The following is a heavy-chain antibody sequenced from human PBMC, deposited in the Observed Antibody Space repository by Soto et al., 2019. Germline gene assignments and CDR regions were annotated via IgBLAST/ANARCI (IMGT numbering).Heavy chain of an antibody. CDR1: GDSVSSNSAA. CDR2: TYYRSKWYN. J-gene: IGHJ6*03. V-gene: IGHV6-1*01. CDR3: ARARLRTNYDFWSGYPSPYYYYMDV. Sequence: SQTLSLTCAISGDSVSSNSAAWNWIRQSPSRGLEWLGRTYYRSKWYNDYAVSVKSRITINPDTSKNQFSLQLNSVTPEDTAVYYCARARLRTNYDFWSGYPSPYYYYMDVWGKGTTVTVS. D-gene: IGHD3-3*01.